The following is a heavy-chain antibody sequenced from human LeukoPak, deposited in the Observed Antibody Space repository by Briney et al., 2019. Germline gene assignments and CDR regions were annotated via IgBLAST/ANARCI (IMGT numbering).Heavy chain of an antibody. CDR3: ARQQRWLQSEFDY. J-gene: IGHJ4*02. Sequence: GESLKISCKGSGYSFASYWIGWVRQMPGKGLEWMGIIYPGDSDTRYSPSFQGQVTISADKSISTAYLQRSSLKASDTAMYYCARQQRWLQSEFDYWGQGTLVTVSS. CDR1: GYSFASYW. V-gene: IGHV5-51*01. CDR2: IYPGDSDT. D-gene: IGHD5-24*01.